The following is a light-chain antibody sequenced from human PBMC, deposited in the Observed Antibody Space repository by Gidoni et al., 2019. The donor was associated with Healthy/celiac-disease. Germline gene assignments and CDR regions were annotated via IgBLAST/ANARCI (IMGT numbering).Light chain of an antibody. V-gene: IGKV3-15*01. CDR2: GAS. CDR1: QSVSSN. J-gene: IGKJ1*01. CDR3: QQYNNWPQT. Sequence: PATLSVSPGERATLSCRASQSVSSNLAWYQQKPGQAPRLLIYGASTRATGIPARFSGSGSGTEFTLTISSLQSEDFAVYYCQQYNNWPQTFGQGTKVEIK.